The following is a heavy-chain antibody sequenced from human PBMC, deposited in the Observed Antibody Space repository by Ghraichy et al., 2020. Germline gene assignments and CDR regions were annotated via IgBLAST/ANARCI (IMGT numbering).Heavy chain of an antibody. V-gene: IGHV4-61*01. CDR3: ARATNPNYYSYYAMDV. CDR2: IYYRGRT. Sequence: SQTLSLTCSVSSGSVSSGSYFWSWIRQPPGKGLEWIGHIYYRGRTDYNPSLKSRLTISVDTSKNQFSLKLTSVTTADTAVYYCARATNPNYYSYYAMDVCGQGTTVTVSS. D-gene: IGHD2-8*01. J-gene: IGHJ6*02. CDR1: SGSVSSGSYF.